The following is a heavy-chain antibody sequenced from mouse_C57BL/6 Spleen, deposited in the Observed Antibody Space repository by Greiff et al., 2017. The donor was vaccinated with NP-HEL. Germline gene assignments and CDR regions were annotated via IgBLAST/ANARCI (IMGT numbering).Heavy chain of an antibody. D-gene: IGHD2-4*01. Sequence: QVQLQQPGTELVKPGASVKLSCKASGYNFTRYWMHWVKQRPGQGLEWIGNINPSNGGTNYNEKFKSKATLTVDKSSSTAYMQISSLTSEDSAVYYCARGDYYDYDAWFAYWGQGTLVTVSA. CDR3: ARGDYYDYDAWFAY. CDR2: INPSNGGT. J-gene: IGHJ3*01. CDR1: GYNFTRYW. V-gene: IGHV1-53*01.